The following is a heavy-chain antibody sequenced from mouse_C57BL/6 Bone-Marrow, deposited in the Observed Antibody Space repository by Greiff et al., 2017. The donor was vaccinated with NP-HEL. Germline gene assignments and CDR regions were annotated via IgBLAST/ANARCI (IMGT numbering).Heavy chain of an antibody. CDR1: GFTFTDYY. V-gene: IGHV7-3*01. CDR2: IRNKANGYTT. J-gene: IGHJ3*01. D-gene: IGHD2-13*01. CDR3: ARDDSTWFAY. Sequence: EVMLVESGGGLVQPGGSLSLSCAASGFTFTDYYMSWVRQPPGQALEWLGFIRNKANGYTTEYSASVKGRFTISRDNSQSILYLQMNALRAEDSATYYCARDDSTWFAYWGQGTLVTVSA.